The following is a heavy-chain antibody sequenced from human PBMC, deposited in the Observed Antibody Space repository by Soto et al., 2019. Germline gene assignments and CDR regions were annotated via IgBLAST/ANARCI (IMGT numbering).Heavy chain of an antibody. CDR1: GFTFSSYS. CDR2: ISSSSSYI. J-gene: IGHJ6*02. CDR3: ARTDIVVVPAAIQRAWYSSSSGYYYGMDV. D-gene: IGHD2-2*02. Sequence: PGGSLRLSCAASGFTFSSYSMNWVRQAPGKGLEWVSSISSSSSYIYYADSVKGRFTISRDNAKNSLYLQMNSLRAEDTAVYYCARTDIVVVPAAIQRAWYSSSSGYYYGMDVWGQGTTVTVSS. V-gene: IGHV3-21*01.